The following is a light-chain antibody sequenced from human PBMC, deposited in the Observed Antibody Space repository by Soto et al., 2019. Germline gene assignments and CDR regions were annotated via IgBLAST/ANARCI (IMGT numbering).Light chain of an antibody. CDR1: QRVSSSY. CDR2: DAS. V-gene: IGKV3D-15*01. CDR3: QQYNNWPRT. Sequence: EIVLTHSPCALSVSQGERPTLYFRASQRVSSSYLAWYQQKPGQAPRLLIYDASTRATGIPPRFSGSGSGTDFTLTINSLQSEDFAAYYCQQYNNWPRTFGQGTKVDI. J-gene: IGKJ1*01.